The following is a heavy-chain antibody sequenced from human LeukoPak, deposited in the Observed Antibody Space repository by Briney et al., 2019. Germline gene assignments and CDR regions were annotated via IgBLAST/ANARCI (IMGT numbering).Heavy chain of an antibody. Sequence: ASVKVPCKAAGYTFTSYAMHWVRQSPGQRLEWMGWINAGNGNTKYSQKFQGRVTITRDTSASTGYMELSSLRSEDTAVYYCAIVGATGDVDYWGQGTLVTVSS. CDR2: INAGNGNT. CDR3: AIVGATGDVDY. D-gene: IGHD1-26*01. J-gene: IGHJ4*02. CDR1: GYTFTSYA. V-gene: IGHV1-3*01.